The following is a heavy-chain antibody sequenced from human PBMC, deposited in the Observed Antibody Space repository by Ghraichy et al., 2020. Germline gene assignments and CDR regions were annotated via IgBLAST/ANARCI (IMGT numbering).Heavy chain of an antibody. D-gene: IGHD3-9*01. J-gene: IGHJ6*02. CDR1: GFTFSSYA. Sequence: GGSLRLSCAASGFTFSSYAMSWVRQAPGKGLEWVSAISGSGGSTYYADSVKGRFTISRDNSKNTLYLQMNSLRAEDTAVYYCAKDYYDILTGTKRAYYYYGMDVWGQGTTVTVSS. V-gene: IGHV3-23*01. CDR2: ISGSGGST. CDR3: AKDYYDILTGTKRAYYYYGMDV.